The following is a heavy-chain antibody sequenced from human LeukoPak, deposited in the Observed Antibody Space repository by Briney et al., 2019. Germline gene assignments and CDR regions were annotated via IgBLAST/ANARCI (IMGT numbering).Heavy chain of an antibody. CDR2: IRYDGSNK. J-gene: IGHJ4*02. V-gene: IGHV3-30*02. D-gene: IGHD3-22*01. Sequence: GGSLRLSCAASGFTFSSYGMHWVRQAPGKGLEWVAFIRYDGSNKYYADSVKGRFTISRDDAKNSVYLQMNSLRAEDTAVYYCARESFSAVVISHFDYWGQGTLVTVSS. CDR1: GFTFSSYG. CDR3: ARESFSAVVISHFDY.